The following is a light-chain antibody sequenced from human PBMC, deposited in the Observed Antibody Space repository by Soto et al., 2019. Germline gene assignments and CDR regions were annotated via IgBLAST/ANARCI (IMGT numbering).Light chain of an antibody. CDR3: QQTYSTPWT. J-gene: IGKJ1*01. CDR1: QSIDYY. V-gene: IGKV1-39*01. CDR2: AAS. Sequence: DIQMTQSPSSLSASGGDRVTITCRASQSIDYYLNWYQQKPGKAPKVLMYAASTLRSGVPSRFSGSGSGTEFTLTISSLQPEDSATSFCQQTYSTPWTFGQGTKVEIE.